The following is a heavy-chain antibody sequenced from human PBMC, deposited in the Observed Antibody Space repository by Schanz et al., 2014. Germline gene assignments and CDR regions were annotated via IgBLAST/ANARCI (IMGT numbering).Heavy chain of an antibody. Sequence: VQLVESGGGVVQPGGSLRLSCAASGFTFSSYSMHWVRQAPGKGLLWVSRVSRDGSETTYVDSVRGRFTISRDTAKKSLFLQMNSLRAEDTAVYYCARLGRMGAFDIWGQGTMVTVSS. CDR1: GFTFSSYS. CDR3: ARLGRMGAFDI. J-gene: IGHJ3*02. V-gene: IGHV3-74*02. D-gene: IGHD2-8*01. CDR2: VSRDGSET.